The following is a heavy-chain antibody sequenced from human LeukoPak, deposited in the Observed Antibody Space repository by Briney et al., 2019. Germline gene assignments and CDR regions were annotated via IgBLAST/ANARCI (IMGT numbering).Heavy chain of an antibody. CDR1: GFTFSSYG. D-gene: IGHD3-16*01. V-gene: IGHV3-33*06. CDR2: IWYDGSNK. J-gene: IGHJ4*02. Sequence: GGSLRLSCAASGFTFSSYGMHWVRQAPGKGLEWVAVIWYDGSNKYYADSVKGRFTISRDNSKNTLYLQMSSLRAEDTGVYYCAKDREGGYDYVWGSYSFDSWGQGTLVTVSS. CDR3: AKDREGGYDYVWGSYSFDS.